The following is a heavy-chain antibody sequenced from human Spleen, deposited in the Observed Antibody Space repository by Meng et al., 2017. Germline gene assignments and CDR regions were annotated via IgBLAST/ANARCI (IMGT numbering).Heavy chain of an antibody. CDR1: GFTFSTYA. CDR2: IYYDGSGR. Sequence: GGSLRLSCAASGFTFSTYAMHWVRQAPGKGLEWVAIIYYDGSGRYYADSVKGRFTISRDNSKNTLYLQMNSLRAEDTAVYYCAKEENAFDIWGQGTMVTVSS. CDR3: AKEENAFDI. V-gene: IGHV3-30*04. J-gene: IGHJ3*02.